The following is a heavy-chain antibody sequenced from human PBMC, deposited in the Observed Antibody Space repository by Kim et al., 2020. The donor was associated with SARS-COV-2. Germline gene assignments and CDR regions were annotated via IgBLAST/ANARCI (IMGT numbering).Heavy chain of an antibody. CDR2: IYYSGST. Sequence: SETLSLTCTVSGGSISSSSYYWGWIRQPPGKGLEWIGSIYYSGSTYYNPSLKSRVTISVDTSKNQFSLKLSSVTAADTAVYYCARDSSTYYFDYWGQGTLVTVSS. D-gene: IGHD2-2*01. V-gene: IGHV4-39*07. CDR3: ARDSSTYYFDY. J-gene: IGHJ4*02. CDR1: GGSISSSSYY.